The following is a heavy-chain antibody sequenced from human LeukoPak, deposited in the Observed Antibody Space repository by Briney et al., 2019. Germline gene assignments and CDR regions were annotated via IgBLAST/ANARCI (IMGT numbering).Heavy chain of an antibody. CDR2: IYTSGST. V-gene: IGHV4-4*07. CDR3: ARAVGGTGIYYYYYMDV. D-gene: IGHD3-10*01. Sequence: PSETLSLTCTVSGGSISSYYWSWIRQLAGKGLEWIGRIYTSGSTNYNPSLKSRVTMSVDTSKNQFSLKLSSVTAADTAAYYCARAVGGTGIYYYYYMDVWGKGTTVTVSS. J-gene: IGHJ6*03. CDR1: GGSISSYY.